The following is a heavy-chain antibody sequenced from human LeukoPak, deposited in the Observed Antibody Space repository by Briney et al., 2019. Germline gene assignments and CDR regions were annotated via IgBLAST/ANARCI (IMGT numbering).Heavy chain of an antibody. CDR2: INPNSGGT. CDR3: ATATVDSIGDY. V-gene: IGHV1-2*06. D-gene: IGHD3-22*01. Sequence: ASVKVSCKASGYTFTGYYMHWVRQAPGQGLEWMGRINPNSGGTNYAQKFQGRVTMTEDTSTDTAYMELSSLRSEDTAVYYCATATVDSIGDYWGQGTLVTVSS. J-gene: IGHJ4*02. CDR1: GYTFTGYY.